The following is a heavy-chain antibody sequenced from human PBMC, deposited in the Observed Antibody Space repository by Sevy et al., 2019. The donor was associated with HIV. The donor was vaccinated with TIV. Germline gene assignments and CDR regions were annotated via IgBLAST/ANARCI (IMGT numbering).Heavy chain of an antibody. CDR2: IYYSGST. Sequence: SETLSLTCTVSGGSVSSGNYYWSWIRQPPGKGLEWIGYIYYSGSTNYNPSLKSRVTISVDTSKNQFSLKLSSVTAADTAVYYCARDEVVVVVAATHYYYYYGMDVWGQGTTVTVSS. D-gene: IGHD2-15*01. J-gene: IGHJ6*02. CDR3: ARDEVVVVVAATHYYYYYGMDV. V-gene: IGHV4-61*01. CDR1: GGSVSSGNYY.